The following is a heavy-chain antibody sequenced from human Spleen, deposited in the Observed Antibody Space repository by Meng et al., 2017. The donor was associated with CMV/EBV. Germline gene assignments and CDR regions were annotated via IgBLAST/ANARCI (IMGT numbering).Heavy chain of an antibody. CDR2: INHSGST. CDR1: GGSFSGYY. V-gene: IGHV4-34*01. Sequence: VYGGSFSGYYWSWIRQTPGKGLEWIGEINHSGSTNYNPSLKSRVTISVDTSKNQFSLKLSSVTAADTAVYYCARGGIAAAGPGWFDPWGQGTLVTVSS. CDR3: ARGGIAAAGPGWFDP. J-gene: IGHJ5*02. D-gene: IGHD6-13*01.